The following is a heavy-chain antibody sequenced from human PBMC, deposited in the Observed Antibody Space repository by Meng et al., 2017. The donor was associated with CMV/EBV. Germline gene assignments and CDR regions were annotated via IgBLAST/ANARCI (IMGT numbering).Heavy chain of an antibody. CDR1: GGSVSSGSYY. CDR3: AGQWLLSHFDY. J-gene: IGHJ4*02. Sequence: SETLSLTCTVSGGSVSSGSYYWSWIRQPPGKGLEWIGYIYYSGSTNYNPSLKSRVTISVDTSKNQFSLKLSSVTAADTAVYYCAGQWLLSHFDYWGQGTLVTVSS. V-gene: IGHV4-61*01. CDR2: IYYSGST. D-gene: IGHD3-3*01.